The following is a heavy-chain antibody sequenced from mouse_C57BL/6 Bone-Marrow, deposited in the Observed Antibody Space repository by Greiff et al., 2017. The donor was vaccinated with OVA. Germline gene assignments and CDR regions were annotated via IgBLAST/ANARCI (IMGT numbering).Heavy chain of an antibody. J-gene: IGHJ1*03. D-gene: IGHD2-1*01. CDR2: IYPRDGST. V-gene: IGHV1-85*01. CDR1: GYTFTSYD. Sequence: VQLQQSGPELVKPGASVKLSCKASGYTFTSYDINWVKQRPGQGLEWIGWIYPRDGSTKYNEKFKGKATLTVDTSSSTAYMELHSLTSEDSAVYFWARSPYGNYLPFWYFDVWGTGTTVTVSS. CDR3: ARSPYGNYLPFWYFDV.